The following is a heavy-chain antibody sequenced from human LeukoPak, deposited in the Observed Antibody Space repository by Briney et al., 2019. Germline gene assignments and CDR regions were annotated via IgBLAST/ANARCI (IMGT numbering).Heavy chain of an antibody. Sequence: SETLSLTCTVSGGSVSSGSYYWSWIRQPPGKGLEWIGYIYYSGSTNYNPSLKSRVTISVDTSKNQFSLKLSSVTAADTAVYYCARHLGRSGDYWGQGALVTVSS. CDR2: IYYSGST. D-gene: IGHD1-14*01. J-gene: IGHJ4*02. V-gene: IGHV4-61*01. CDR3: ARHLGRSGDY. CDR1: GGSVSSGSYY.